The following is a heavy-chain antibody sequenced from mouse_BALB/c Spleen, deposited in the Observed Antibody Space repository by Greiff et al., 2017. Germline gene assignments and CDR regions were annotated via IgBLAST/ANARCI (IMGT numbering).Heavy chain of an antibody. J-gene: IGHJ3*01. CDR3: TRNYGSRGWFAY. CDR2: INPSNGGT. CDR1: GYTFTSYY. D-gene: IGHD1-1*01. V-gene: IGHV1S81*02. Sequence: VQLQQSGAELVKPGASVKLSCKASGYTFTSYYMYWVKQRPGQGLEWIGEINPSNGGTNFNEKFKSKATLTVDKSSSTAYMQLSSLTSEDSAVYYCTRNYGSRGWFAYWGQGTLVTVSA.